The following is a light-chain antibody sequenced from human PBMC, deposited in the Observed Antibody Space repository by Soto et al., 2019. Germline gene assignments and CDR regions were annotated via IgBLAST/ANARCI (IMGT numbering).Light chain of an antibody. J-gene: IGKJ2*01. CDR1: QSVSNN. V-gene: IGKV3-15*01. CDR2: GAS. CDR3: QQYNNWPPHT. Sequence: EIVMTQSPATLSVSPGERATLSCRASQSVSNNLAWYQQKPGQAPRLLIYGASTRASGIPVRSSGSGSGTEFTLTISSLQSEDSAVYYCQQYNNWPPHTFGQGTKVEIK.